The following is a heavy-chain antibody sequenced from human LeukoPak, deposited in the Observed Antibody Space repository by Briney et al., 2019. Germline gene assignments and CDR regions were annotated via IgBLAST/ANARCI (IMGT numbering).Heavy chain of an antibody. CDR1: GGSFSGYY. Sequence: SETLSLTCAVYGGSFSGYYWSWIRQPPGKGLEWIGEINHSGSTNYNPSLKSRVTISVDTSKNQFSLKLSSVTAADTAVYYCARGIVPIDSRGYWGQGTLVTVSS. V-gene: IGHV4-34*01. CDR2: INHSGST. J-gene: IGHJ4*02. D-gene: IGHD6-6*01. CDR3: ARGIVPIDSRGY.